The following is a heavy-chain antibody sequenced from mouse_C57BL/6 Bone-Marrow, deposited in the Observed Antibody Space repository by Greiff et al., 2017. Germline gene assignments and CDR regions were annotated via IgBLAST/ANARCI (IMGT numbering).Heavy chain of an antibody. J-gene: IGHJ4*01. V-gene: IGHV1-64*01. CDR1: GYTFTNYW. CDR2: MHPNGGSP. CDR3: ARSYDYDDYTMDY. D-gene: IGHD2-4*01. Sequence: QVQLQQPGAELVKPGASVTLSCKASGYTFTNYWMHWVKQRPGQGLEWIGMMHPNGGSPDYNEKFKSEAILSVDKSSRTAYMELSSLTSENSAVYYCARSYDYDDYTMDYGGQGTSVTVSS.